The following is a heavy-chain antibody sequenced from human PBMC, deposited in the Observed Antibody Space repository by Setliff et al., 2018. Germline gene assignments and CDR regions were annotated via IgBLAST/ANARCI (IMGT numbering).Heavy chain of an antibody. CDR3: ARGGVTAVWDLTD. CDR2: VFFTGDT. V-gene: IGHV4-61*01. D-gene: IGHD2-21*02. Sequence: SETLSLTCTVSGASITNINYYWSWIRQPPGKGLEWIGYVFFTGDTDYNPSLGSRVTISLDRSKTQFSLKLSSVTAADTAVYYCARGGVTAVWDLTDWGQGTLVTVSS. J-gene: IGHJ4*02. CDR1: GASITNINYY.